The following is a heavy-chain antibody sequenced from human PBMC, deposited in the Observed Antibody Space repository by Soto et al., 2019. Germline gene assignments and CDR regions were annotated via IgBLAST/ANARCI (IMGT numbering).Heavy chain of an antibody. V-gene: IGHV1-8*01. Sequence: QVQLVQSGAEVKKPGASVKVSCKASGYTFTSYDINWVRQATGQGLEWMGWMNPNSGNTGYAQKFHGRATMTRNTSISTAYMGVSSLGSEDTAVYYCARGILDYDFWSGYPDPWGQGTLVTVSS. J-gene: IGHJ5*02. CDR3: ARGILDYDFWSGYPDP. CDR1: GYTFTSYD. CDR2: MNPNSGNT. D-gene: IGHD3-3*01.